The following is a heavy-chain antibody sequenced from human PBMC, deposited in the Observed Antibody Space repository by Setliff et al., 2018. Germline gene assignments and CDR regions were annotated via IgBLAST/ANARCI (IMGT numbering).Heavy chain of an antibody. Sequence: SETLSLTCAVSGYSISSGYYWGWIRQSPGKGLEWIGSIYYSGSTYYNPSLKSRVTISVDTSKNQFSLKLSSVTAADTAVYYCARVNQYSSVWYNYYYGMDVWGQGTMVTVSS. J-gene: IGHJ6*02. D-gene: IGHD6-19*01. CDR3: ARVNQYSSVWYNYYYGMDV. V-gene: IGHV4-38-2*01. CDR1: GYSISSGYY. CDR2: IYYSGST.